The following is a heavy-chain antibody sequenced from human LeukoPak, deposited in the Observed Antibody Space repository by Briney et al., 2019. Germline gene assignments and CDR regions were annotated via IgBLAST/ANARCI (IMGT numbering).Heavy chain of an antibody. Sequence: GGSLRLSCAASGFTFSSYAMSWVRQAPGKGLEWVSAISGSGGSTYYADSVKGRFTISRDNSKNTLYLQMNSLRAEDTAVYYCAKGHYGSGSYLYFDYWGQGTLVTVSS. CDR1: GFTFSSYA. CDR3: AKGHYGSGSYLYFDY. J-gene: IGHJ4*02. CDR2: ISGSGGST. V-gene: IGHV3-23*01. D-gene: IGHD3-10*01.